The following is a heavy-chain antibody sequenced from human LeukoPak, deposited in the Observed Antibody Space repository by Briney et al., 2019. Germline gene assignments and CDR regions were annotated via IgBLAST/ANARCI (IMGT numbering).Heavy chain of an antibody. CDR1: GGSISSYY. Sequence: KPSETLSLTCTVSGGSISSYYWSWIRQPPGKGLEWIGYIYYSGSTNYNPSLKSRVAISVDTSKNQFSLKLSSVTAADTAVYYCARVVLPPGGASDIWGQGTMVTVSS. CDR3: ARVVLPPGGASDI. D-gene: IGHD6-13*01. V-gene: IGHV4-59*01. CDR2: IYYSGST. J-gene: IGHJ3*02.